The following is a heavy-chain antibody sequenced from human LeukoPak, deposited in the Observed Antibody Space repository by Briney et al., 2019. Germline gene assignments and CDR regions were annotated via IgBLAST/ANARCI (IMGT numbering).Heavy chain of an antibody. CDR2: INPNSGGT. D-gene: IGHD3-3*01. V-gene: IGHV1-2*02. J-gene: IGHJ3*02. CDR1: GYTFTGYY. Sequence: ASVKVSCKASGYTFTGYYMHWVRQAPGQGLEWMGWINPNSGGTNYAQKFQGRVTMTRDTSISTAYMELSRLRSDDTAVYYCAREGITIFGVAFDAFDIWGQGTMVTVSS. CDR3: AREGITIFGVAFDAFDI.